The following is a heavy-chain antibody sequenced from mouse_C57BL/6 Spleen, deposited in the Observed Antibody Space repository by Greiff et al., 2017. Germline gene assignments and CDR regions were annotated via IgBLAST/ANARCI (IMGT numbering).Heavy chain of an antibody. CDR3: AKNWARLLPYAMDY. Sequence: VQLKESGPGLVQPSQSLSITCTVSGFSLTSYGVHWVRQSPGKGLEWLGVIWRGGSTDYNAAFMSRLSITKDNSKSQVFFKMNSLQADDTAIYYCAKNWARLLPYAMDYWGQGTSVTVSS. D-gene: IGHD1-1*01. CDR2: IWRGGST. CDR1: GFSLTSYG. V-gene: IGHV2-5*01. J-gene: IGHJ4*01.